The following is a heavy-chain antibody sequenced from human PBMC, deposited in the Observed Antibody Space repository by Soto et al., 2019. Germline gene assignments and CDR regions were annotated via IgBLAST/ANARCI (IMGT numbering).Heavy chain of an antibody. Sequence: LSLTCTVSGDSITSGGYYWSWLRQQPGKGLEWIGYIYHSGGASYNPSLRGRAVISIDTSKNQFFLRMNAVTAADTATYYCARDYYGAGSQYYYYGMEVWGQGTTVTVSS. CDR1: GDSITSGGYY. J-gene: IGHJ6*02. CDR3: ARDYYGAGSQYYYYGMEV. V-gene: IGHV4-31*03. CDR2: IYHSGGA. D-gene: IGHD3-10*01.